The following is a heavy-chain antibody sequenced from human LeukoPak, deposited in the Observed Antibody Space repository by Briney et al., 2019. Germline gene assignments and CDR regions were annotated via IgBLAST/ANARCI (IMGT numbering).Heavy chain of an antibody. CDR2: IIPIFGTA. J-gene: IGHJ4*02. Sequence: ASVKVSCKASGGTFSSYAISWVRQAPGQGLEWMGGIIPIFGTANYAQKFQGRVTITADESTSTAYMELSSLRPEDTAVYYCAVSYCSSTSCYYFDYWGQGTLDTVSS. CDR1: GGTFSSYA. CDR3: AVSYCSSTSCYYFDY. V-gene: IGHV1-69*13. D-gene: IGHD2-2*01.